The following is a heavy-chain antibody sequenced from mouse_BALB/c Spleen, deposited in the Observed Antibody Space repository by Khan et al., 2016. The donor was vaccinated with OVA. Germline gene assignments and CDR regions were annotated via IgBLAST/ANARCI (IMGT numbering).Heavy chain of an antibody. V-gene: IGHV1-87*01. CDR2: IYPGDGDT. Sequence: VQLQESGAELARPGASVKLSCKASGYTFTSYWMQWVKQRPGQGLEWIGAIYPGDGDTRYTQKFKGKATLTADKSSSTAYMLLSTLASEDSAVFYCARTGGPEDGYFGYFDVWGAGTTVTVSS. J-gene: IGHJ1*01. CDR3: ARTGGPEDGYFGYFDV. CDR1: GYTFTSYW. D-gene: IGHD2-3*01.